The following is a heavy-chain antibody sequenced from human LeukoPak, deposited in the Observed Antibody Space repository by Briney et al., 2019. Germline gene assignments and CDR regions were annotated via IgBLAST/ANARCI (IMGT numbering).Heavy chain of an antibody. Sequence: PGGSLRLSCAASGFTFGTYGMSWVRQAPGKGLEWVSGISTSGGNTYYADSVKGRFTISRDNSKNTLFLQMNSLRVEDTAVYYCACAAYIMGPTYFDYWGQGTLVTVSS. CDR2: ISTSGGNT. J-gene: IGHJ4*02. CDR3: ACAAYIMGPTYFDY. V-gene: IGHV3-23*01. CDR1: GFTFGTYG. D-gene: IGHD1-26*01.